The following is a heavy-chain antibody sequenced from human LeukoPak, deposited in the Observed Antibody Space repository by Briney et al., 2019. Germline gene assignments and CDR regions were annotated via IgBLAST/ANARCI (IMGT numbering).Heavy chain of an antibody. D-gene: IGHD6-13*01. Sequence: ESGPTLVNPTQTLTLTCTFSGFSLSTSGMCVSWIRQPPGKALEWLARTDWDDDKYYSTSLKTRLTISKDTSKNQVVLTMTNMDPVDTATYYCARIQLIAAAPHGMDVWGQGTTVTVSS. CDR3: ARIQLIAAAPHGMDV. V-gene: IGHV2-70*11. CDR1: GFSLSTSGMC. CDR2: TDWDDDK. J-gene: IGHJ6*02.